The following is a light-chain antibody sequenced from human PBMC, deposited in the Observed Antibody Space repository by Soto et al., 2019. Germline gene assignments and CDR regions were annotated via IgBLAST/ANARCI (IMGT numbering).Light chain of an antibody. Sequence: DIQMTQSPSTLSGSVGDRVTITCRASQTISSWLAWYQQKPGKAPKLLIYKASTLKSGVPSRFSGSGSGTEFTLTISNLQPDDFATYYCQQYNRYSTFGQGTKVE. J-gene: IGKJ1*01. CDR1: QTISSW. CDR3: QQYNRYST. CDR2: KAS. V-gene: IGKV1-5*03.